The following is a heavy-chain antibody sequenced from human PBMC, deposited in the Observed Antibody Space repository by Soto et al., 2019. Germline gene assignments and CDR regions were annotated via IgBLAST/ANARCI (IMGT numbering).Heavy chain of an antibody. D-gene: IGHD1-26*01. CDR1: GFTFSSYA. J-gene: IGHJ6*03. CDR2: ISGSGGST. CDR3: AKDGSHRYEAYQHYYYYYMDV. Sequence: PGGSLRLSCAASGFTFSSYAMSWVRQAPGKGLEWVSAISGSGGSTYYAASVKGRFTISRDNSKNTPYLQMHSLRAEDTAVYYCAKDGSHRYEAYQHYYYYYMDVWGKGTTVTVSS. V-gene: IGHV3-23*01.